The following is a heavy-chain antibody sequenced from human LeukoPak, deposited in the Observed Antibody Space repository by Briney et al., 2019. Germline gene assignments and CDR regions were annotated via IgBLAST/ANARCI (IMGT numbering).Heavy chain of an antibody. CDR3: ARDEFSYYGSGSPSPWYYYGMDV. CDR2: IYTSGST. CDR1: GGSISSYY. Sequence: SETLSLTCTVSGGSISSYYLSWIRQPAGKGLEWIGRIYTSGSTNYNPSLKSLVTMSVDTSRNQFSLKLSSVTAADTAVYYCARDEFSYYGSGSPSPWYYYGMDVWGQGTTVTVSS. D-gene: IGHD3-10*01. V-gene: IGHV4-4*07. J-gene: IGHJ6*02.